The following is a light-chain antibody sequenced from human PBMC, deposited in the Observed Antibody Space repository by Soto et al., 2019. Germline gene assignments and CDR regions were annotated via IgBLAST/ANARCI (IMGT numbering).Light chain of an antibody. Sequence: QSVLTQPPSASGTPGQRVTISCSGSSSNIGSNTVSWYQQLPGTAPKLLIYGNNQRPSGVPDRFSGSKSGTSASLAISGLQSEDEADYYCAAWDDSLNGHVVFGGGTKVTVL. J-gene: IGLJ2*01. V-gene: IGLV1-44*01. CDR1: SSNIGSNT. CDR3: AAWDDSLNGHVV. CDR2: GNN.